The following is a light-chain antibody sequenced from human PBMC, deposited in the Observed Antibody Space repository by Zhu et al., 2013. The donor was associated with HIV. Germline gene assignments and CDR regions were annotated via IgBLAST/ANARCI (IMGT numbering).Light chain of an antibody. Sequence: QSALTQPASVSGSPGQSIAISCTGANSDIGTYNYVSWYQQHPGKAPKLMIYDVTIRPSGVSDRFSASKSGNTASLTISGLQTEDEADYYCSSYTTSGTWVFGGGTKLTVL. J-gene: IGLJ3*02. CDR1: NSDIGTYNY. CDR2: DVT. CDR3: SSYTTSGTWV. V-gene: IGLV2-14*03.